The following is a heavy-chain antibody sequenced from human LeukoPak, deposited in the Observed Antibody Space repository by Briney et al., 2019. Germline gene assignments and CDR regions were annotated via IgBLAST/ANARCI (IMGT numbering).Heavy chain of an antibody. V-gene: IGHV4-39*01. J-gene: IGHJ4*02. CDR3: ARLMGYYYDSSGYSV. CDR2: IYYSGST. D-gene: IGHD3-22*01. Sequence: SETLSLTCTVSGGSISSSSYYWGWIRQPPGKGLEWIGSIYYSGSTYYNPSLKSRVTISVDTSKSQFSLKLSSVTAAHTAVYYCARLMGYYYDSSGYSVWGQGTLVTASS. CDR1: GGSISSSSYY.